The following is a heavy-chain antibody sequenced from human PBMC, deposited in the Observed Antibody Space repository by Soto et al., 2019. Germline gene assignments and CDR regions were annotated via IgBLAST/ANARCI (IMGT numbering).Heavy chain of an antibody. CDR3: ARERTVAGNDY. Sequence: ASVKVSCKASGYTFTSYAIHWVRQAPGQRLEWMGWINAGNGNTKYSQKFQGRVTITRDTSASTAYMELSSLRSEDTAVYYCARERTVAGNDYWGQGTLVTVSS. J-gene: IGHJ4*02. D-gene: IGHD6-19*01. CDR1: GYTFTSYA. V-gene: IGHV1-3*01. CDR2: INAGNGNT.